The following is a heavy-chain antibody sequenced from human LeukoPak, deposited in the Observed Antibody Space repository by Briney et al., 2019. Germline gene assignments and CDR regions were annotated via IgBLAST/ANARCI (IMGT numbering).Heavy chain of an antibody. J-gene: IGHJ3*02. CDR3: VGCSGGSCHSGAFEI. V-gene: IGHV6-1*01. CDR2: ASYRSKWYY. D-gene: IGHD2-15*01. Sequence: SQTLSLTCAISGDSVSRNSAAWNWIRQSPSRGLEWLARASYRSKWYYDYAVSVKSRMSFNTDTSKNQFTLQLNSVIPEDTAVYYCVGCSGGSCHSGAFEIWGQGTMVTVSS. CDR1: GDSVSRNSAA.